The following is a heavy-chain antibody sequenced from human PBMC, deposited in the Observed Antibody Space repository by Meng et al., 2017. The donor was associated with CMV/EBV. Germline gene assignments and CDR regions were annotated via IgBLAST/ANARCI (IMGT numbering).Heavy chain of an antibody. CDR3: AKDKGEDDYSNEGGLIDY. D-gene: IGHD4-11*01. Sequence: GESLKISCAASGFAFSSYEMSWVRQTPGKGLEWISYIDTSGNTIYYADSVKGRFTISRDNSKNTLYLQMNSLRAEDTAVYYCAKDKGEDDYSNEGGLIDYWGQGTLVTVSS. J-gene: IGHJ4*02. V-gene: IGHV3-48*03. CDR2: IDTSGNTI. CDR1: GFAFSSYE.